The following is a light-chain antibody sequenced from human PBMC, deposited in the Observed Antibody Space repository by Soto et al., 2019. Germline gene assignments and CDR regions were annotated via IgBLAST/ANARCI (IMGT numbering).Light chain of an antibody. CDR1: TSDIGRFNS. V-gene: IGLV2-14*03. CDR2: DVS. J-gene: IGLJ2*01. CDR3: ASYTTSSTVV. Sequence: QCVLTQPASVSGSPGQAITISCAGTTSDIGRFNSVSWYQHHPGKAPKLMIYDVSNRPSGLSNRFSGSKSGNTASLIISGLQAVDEADYYCASYTTSSTVVFGGGTKLTVL.